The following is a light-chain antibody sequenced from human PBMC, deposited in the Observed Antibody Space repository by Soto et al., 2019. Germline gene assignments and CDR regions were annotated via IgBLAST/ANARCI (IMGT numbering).Light chain of an antibody. CDR3: SSYTRSSNDV. V-gene: IGLV2-14*01. CDR2: EVS. J-gene: IGLJ1*01. CDR1: SSDVGVYNY. Sequence: QSALTQPASVSGSPGQSITISCTGTSSDVGVYNYVSWYQQHPGKAPKLMIYEVSNRPSGVSNRFSGSKSGNTASLTISGLQAEDEADYYCSSYTRSSNDVFGTGTKVTVL.